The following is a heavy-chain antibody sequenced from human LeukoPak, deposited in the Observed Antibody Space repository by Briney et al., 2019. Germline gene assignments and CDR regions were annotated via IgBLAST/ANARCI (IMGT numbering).Heavy chain of an antibody. CDR3: ARRRTTGDFDY. D-gene: IGHD1-1*01. Sequence: SQTLSLTCAISGDSVSSNSAAWNWIRQSPRRGLEWPGRTYYRSKWYNDYAESVKSRITINPDTSRNQFSLQLNSVTPEDTAMYYCARRRTTGDFDYRGQGTLVSVSS. CDR1: GDSVSSNSAA. V-gene: IGHV6-1*01. CDR2: TYYRSKWYN. J-gene: IGHJ4*02.